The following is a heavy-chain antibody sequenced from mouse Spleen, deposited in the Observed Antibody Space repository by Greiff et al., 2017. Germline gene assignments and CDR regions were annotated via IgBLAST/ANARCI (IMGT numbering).Heavy chain of an antibody. CDR3: ARLLGSYWYFDV. D-gene: IGHD4-1*01. CDR2: ISNGGGST. CDR1: GFTFSDYY. J-gene: IGHJ1*01. V-gene: IGHV5-12*02. Sequence: DVMLVESGGGLVQPGGSLKLSCATSGFTFSDYYMYWVRQTPEKRLEWVAYISNGGGSTYYPDTVKGRFTISRDNAKNTLYLQMSRLKSEDTAMYYCARLLGSYWYFDVWGAGTTVTVSS.